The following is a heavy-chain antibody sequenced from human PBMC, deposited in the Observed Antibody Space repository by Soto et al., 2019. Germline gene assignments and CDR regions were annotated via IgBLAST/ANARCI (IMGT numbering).Heavy chain of an antibody. CDR1: GGSFSGYY. CDR3: ARDKITGRFDY. V-gene: IGHV4-34*01. Sequence: QVQLQQWGAGLLKPSETLSLTCAVYGGSFSGYYWTWIRQPPGTGLGWIGEINHSGSTNYNPSLKSRVTISVDTSKNQFSLKLTSVTAADTAVYYCARDKITGRFDYWGQGTLVTISS. CDR2: INHSGST. J-gene: IGHJ4*02. D-gene: IGHD2-8*02.